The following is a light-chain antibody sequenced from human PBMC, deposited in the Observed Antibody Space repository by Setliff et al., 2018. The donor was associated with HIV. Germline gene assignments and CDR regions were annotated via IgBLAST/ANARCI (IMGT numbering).Light chain of an antibody. CDR2: DVT. CDR1: SSDVGGYNF. V-gene: IGLV2-14*03. Sequence: QSALTQPASVSGSPGQSVTISCTGTSSDVGGYNFVSWYQQHPGKTPELLIYDVTNRPSGVSDRFSGSKSGNTASLTISGLQAEDEADYYCSSYTSSSSYVFGTGTKGTVL. J-gene: IGLJ1*01. CDR3: SSYTSSSSYV.